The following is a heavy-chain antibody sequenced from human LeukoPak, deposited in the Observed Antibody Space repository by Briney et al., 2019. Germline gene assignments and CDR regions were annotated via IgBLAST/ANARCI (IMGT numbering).Heavy chain of an antibody. Sequence: SETLSLTCTVSGGSISSSSYYWGWIRQPPGKGLEWIGSIYYSGSTYYNPSLKSRVTISIDTSKNQFSLKLSSVTAADTAVYYCARRVRGIDPWGQGTLVTVSS. D-gene: IGHD3-10*01. CDR1: GGSISSSSYY. CDR3: ARRVRGIDP. CDR2: IYYSGST. J-gene: IGHJ5*02. V-gene: IGHV4-39*07.